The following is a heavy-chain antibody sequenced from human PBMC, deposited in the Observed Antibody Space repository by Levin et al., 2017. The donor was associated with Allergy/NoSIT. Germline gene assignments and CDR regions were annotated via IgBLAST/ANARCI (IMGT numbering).Heavy chain of an antibody. V-gene: IGHV4-38-2*02. CDR3: VRERVGYFDI. CDR1: GYSIPSDHS. D-gene: IGHD3-22*01. J-gene: IGHJ3*02. CDR2: MYHTGSI. Sequence: HSQTLSLTCSVSGYSIPSDHSWGWIRQSPGKGLEWIGSMYHTGSISYNPSLKSRVTNSRDTSKNQFFLSLSSVTATDTAVYYCVRERVGYFDIWGPGIMVTVST.